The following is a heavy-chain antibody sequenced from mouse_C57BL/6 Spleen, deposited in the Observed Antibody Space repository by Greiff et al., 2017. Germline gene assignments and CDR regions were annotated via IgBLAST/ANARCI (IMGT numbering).Heavy chain of an antibody. CDR2: ISSGGSYT. Sequence: DVKLQESGGDLVKPGGSLKLSCAASGFTFSSYGMSWVRQTPDKRLEWVATISSGGSYTYYPDSVKGRFTISRDNAKNTLYLQMSSLKSEDTAMYYCARHVGGYYPYWYFDVWGTGTTVTVSS. V-gene: IGHV5-6*02. CDR3: ARHVGGYYPYWYFDV. J-gene: IGHJ1*03. D-gene: IGHD2-3*01. CDR1: GFTFSSYG.